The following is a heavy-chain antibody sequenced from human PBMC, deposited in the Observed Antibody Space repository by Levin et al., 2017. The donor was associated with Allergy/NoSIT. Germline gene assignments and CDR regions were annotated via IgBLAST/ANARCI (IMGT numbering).Heavy chain of an antibody. J-gene: IGHJ4*02. D-gene: IGHD5-18*01. V-gene: IGHV3-74*01. CDR1: GFTFSSYW. Sequence: ASVKVSCAASGFTFSSYWMHWVRQAPGKGLVWVSGINNDGTSTRYADSVKGRFTISRDNAKNTLYLQMNSLSAEDTAVYYCARDRGYSCDCWGQGTLVTVSS. CDR2: INNDGTST. CDR3: ARDRGYSCDC.